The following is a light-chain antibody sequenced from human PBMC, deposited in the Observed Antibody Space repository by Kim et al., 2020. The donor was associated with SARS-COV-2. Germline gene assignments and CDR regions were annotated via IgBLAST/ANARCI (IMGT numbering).Light chain of an antibody. Sequence: GQRVTISCSGSSSNIGSNFVYWYQQFSGTAPKLLIFRDNQRPSGVPDRFSGSKSGTSASLAISGLRSEDEADYYCATWDGSLSGPVFGGGTQLTVL. J-gene: IGLJ7*01. CDR1: SSNIGSNF. CDR2: RDN. V-gene: IGLV1-47*01. CDR3: ATWDGSLSGPV.